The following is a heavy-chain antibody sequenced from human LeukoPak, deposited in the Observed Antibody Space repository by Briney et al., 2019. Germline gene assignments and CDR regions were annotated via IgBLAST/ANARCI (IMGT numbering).Heavy chain of an antibody. J-gene: IGHJ4*02. D-gene: IGHD5-12*01. V-gene: IGHV3-23*01. CDR1: GFTFSSYG. CDR3: AKLVVSSGYDLDY. CDR2: ISVSGEST. Sequence: GGSLRLSCAASGFTFSSYGMSWVRQAPEKGLEWVSSISVSGESTYYADSVKGRFTISRDNSKNTLYLQMNSLRAEDTAVYYCAKLVVSSGYDLDYWGQGTLVAVSS.